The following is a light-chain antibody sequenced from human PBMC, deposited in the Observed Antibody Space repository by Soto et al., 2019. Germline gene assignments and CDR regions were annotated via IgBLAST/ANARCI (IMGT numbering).Light chain of an antibody. CDR3: QKSYSTLLT. Sequence: DIQIPPYTSSLSASVGEIVTISCRASQSISSYLNWYQHKPGKANKLLIYAAYSLQSGVTSRFSGSGSGTDFILSISSLQPEDFATYYCQKSYSTLLTCGQGTKGDIK. V-gene: IGKV1-39*01. J-gene: IGKJ1*01. CDR1: QSISSY. CDR2: AAY.